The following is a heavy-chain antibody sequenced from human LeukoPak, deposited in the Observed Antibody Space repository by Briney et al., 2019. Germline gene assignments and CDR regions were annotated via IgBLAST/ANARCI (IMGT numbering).Heavy chain of an antibody. CDR2: IYYSGST. CDR3: ARGGGYSYGSRALDY. CDR1: GGSISSYY. V-gene: IGHV4-59*01. Sequence: PSETLSLTCTVSGGSISSYYWSWIRQPPGKGLEWIGYIYYSGSTNYNPSLKSRVTMSVDTSKNQFSLKLSSVTAADTAVYYCARGGGYSYGSRALDYWGQGTLVTVSS. J-gene: IGHJ4*02. D-gene: IGHD5-18*01.